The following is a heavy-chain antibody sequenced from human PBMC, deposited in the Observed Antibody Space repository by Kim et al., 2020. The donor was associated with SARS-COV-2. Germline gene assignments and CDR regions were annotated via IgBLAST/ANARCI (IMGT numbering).Heavy chain of an antibody. J-gene: IGHJ4*02. V-gene: IGHV5-51*01. D-gene: IGHD3-16*01. CDR3: ARFSYGGTKYYFDY. Sequence: SPSFQGQVTISADKSISTAYLQWSSLKASDTAMYYCARFSYGGTKYYFDYWGQGTLVTVSS.